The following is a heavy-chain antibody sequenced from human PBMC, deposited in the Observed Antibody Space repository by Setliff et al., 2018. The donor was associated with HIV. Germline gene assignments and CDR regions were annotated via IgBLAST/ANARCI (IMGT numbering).Heavy chain of an antibody. D-gene: IGHD2-2*01. V-gene: IGHV4-39*01. CDR1: GVSISSTNYY. CDR3: ARHSPTYCSGTSCYDNWFDP. J-gene: IGHJ5*02. CDR2: IYYSGST. Sequence: SETLSLTCTVSGVSISSTNYYWGWIRQPPGKGLEWIGTIYYSGSTYYNPSLKSRVTISVGTSKNQFSLKLSSVTAADTAVYYCARHSPTYCSGTSCYDNWFDPWGQGTLVTVSS.